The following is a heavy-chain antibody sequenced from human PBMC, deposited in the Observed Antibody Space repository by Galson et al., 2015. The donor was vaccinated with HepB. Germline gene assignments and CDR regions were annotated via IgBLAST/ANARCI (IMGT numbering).Heavy chain of an antibody. CDR2: IIPIFGTA. Sequence: SVKVSCKASGGTFSSYAISWVRQAPGQGLEWMGGIIPIFGTANYAQKFQGRVTITADESTSTAYMELSSLRSEDTAVYYCARESVAATKVLNFYNWFDPWGQGTLVTVSS. J-gene: IGHJ5*02. D-gene: IGHD2-8*01. CDR1: GGTFSSYA. V-gene: IGHV1-69*13. CDR3: ARESVAATKVLNFYNWFDP.